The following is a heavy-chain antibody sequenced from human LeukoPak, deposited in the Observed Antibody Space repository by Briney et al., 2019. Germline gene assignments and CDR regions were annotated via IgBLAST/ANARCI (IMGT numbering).Heavy chain of an antibody. CDR2: INPNSGGT. V-gene: IGHV1-2*02. D-gene: IGHD3-3*01. CDR1: GYTFTGYY. J-gene: IGHJ5*02. CDR3: ARASITIFGVVTNWFDP. Sequence: GASVKVSCKASGYTFTGYYMHWVRQAPGQGLEWMGWINPNSGGTNYAQKFQGRVTMTRDTSISTAYMELSRLRSDDTAVYYCARASITIFGVVTNWFDPWGQGTLVTVSS.